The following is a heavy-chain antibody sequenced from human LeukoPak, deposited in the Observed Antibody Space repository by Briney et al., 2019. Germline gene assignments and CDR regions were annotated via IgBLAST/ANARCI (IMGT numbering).Heavy chain of an antibody. J-gene: IGHJ4*02. Sequence: PGGSLRLSCAASGFTVSSNYMSWVRQAPGKGLEWVSAISGRTGGTYYADSVKGRFTISRDNSKSTLYLQMDSLRAEDTAVYYCAKCGNSGCHLIDYWGQGTLVTVSS. D-gene: IGHD5-12*01. CDR2: ISGRTGGT. CDR1: GFTVSSNY. CDR3: AKCGNSGCHLIDY. V-gene: IGHV3-23*01.